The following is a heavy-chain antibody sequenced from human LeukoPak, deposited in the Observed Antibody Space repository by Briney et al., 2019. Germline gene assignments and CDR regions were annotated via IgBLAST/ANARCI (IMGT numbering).Heavy chain of an antibody. D-gene: IGHD6-19*01. Sequence: GGSLRLSCAASGFTFSGYAMSWVRQAPGKGLEWVSGISGSGCSTYYADSVKGRFTISRDNSKNTLYLQMNSLRAEDTAVYYCATDLRYSSGWFDYWGQGTLVTVSS. V-gene: IGHV3-23*01. CDR1: GFTFSGYA. J-gene: IGHJ4*02. CDR3: ATDLRYSSGWFDY. CDR2: ISGSGCST.